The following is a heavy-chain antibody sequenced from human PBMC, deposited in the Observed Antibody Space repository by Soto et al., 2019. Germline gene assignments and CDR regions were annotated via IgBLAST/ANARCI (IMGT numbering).Heavy chain of an antibody. Sequence: SSETLSLTCAVYGGSVNGYYWNWIRQPPGTGLEWIGEINHTGGTHYNPSLKSRVTMSVDTSKNQFSLRLSSVTAADTAIYYCATRITVFGLLIPPFDPWGQGTQVTVSS. J-gene: IGHJ5*02. D-gene: IGHD3-3*01. V-gene: IGHV4-34*01. CDR1: GGSVNGYY. CDR2: INHTGGT. CDR3: ATRITVFGLLIPPFDP.